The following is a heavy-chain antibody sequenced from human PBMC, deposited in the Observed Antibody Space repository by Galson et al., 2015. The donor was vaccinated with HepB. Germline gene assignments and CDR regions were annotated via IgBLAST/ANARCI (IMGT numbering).Heavy chain of an antibody. CDR3: TTDRYPHDY. J-gene: IGHJ4*02. V-gene: IGHV3-15*01. CDR2: IKSKSSGGAP. D-gene: IGHD1-1*01. CDR1: GFTFNIAW. Sequence: PLRLSCAAPGFTFNIAWMSWVRQAPGKGLEWIGRIKSKSSGGAPDYVAPVKGRFTIPTADSENTLYLQLNSLKTEDTAVYYCTTDRYPHDYWGQGTLVTVSS.